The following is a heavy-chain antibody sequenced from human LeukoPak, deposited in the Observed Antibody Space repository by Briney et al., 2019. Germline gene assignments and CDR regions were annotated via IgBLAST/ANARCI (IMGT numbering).Heavy chain of an antibody. CDR3: TKLNARDASDT. CDR2: IRNKLDGGTA. CDR1: GFIFANDW. D-gene: IGHD1-7*01. Sequence: GGSLRLSCAPSGFIFANDWMSWVRQAPGKGLEWVGRIRNKLDGGTADYAAPVKGRIIISRDDSTGTLYLQMNSLKTEDTGIYYCTKLNARDASDTWGQGTMVTVSS. V-gene: IGHV3-15*01. J-gene: IGHJ3*02.